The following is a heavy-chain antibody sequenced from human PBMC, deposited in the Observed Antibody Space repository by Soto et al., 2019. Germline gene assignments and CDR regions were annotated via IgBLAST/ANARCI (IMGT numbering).Heavy chain of an antibody. CDR3: ARWSYLDY. D-gene: IGHD3-3*01. J-gene: IGHJ4*02. V-gene: IGHV3-23*01. CDR1: RFSFGSYA. Sequence: LRLSSAASRFSFGSYALSWVRHAPGKGLEWFSTISGSDGKTFYADSVKCRFSISRDTSQSTLYLQMNSLRADDTAMYYCARWSYLDYWGQGTRFTVSS. CDR2: ISGSDGKT.